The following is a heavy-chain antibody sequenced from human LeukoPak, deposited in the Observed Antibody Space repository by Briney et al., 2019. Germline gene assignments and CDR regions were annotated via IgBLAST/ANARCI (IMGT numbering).Heavy chain of an antibody. CDR3: AREADYSNYPDAFDI. V-gene: IGHV4-38-2*02. Sequence: PSETLSLTCTVSGYSISSGYYWGWIRQPPGKGLEWTGSIDHSGSTYYNPSLKSRITISVDTSKNQFSLKLSSVTAADTAVYYCAREADYSNYPDAFDIWGQGTMVTVSS. D-gene: IGHD4-11*01. CDR1: GYSISSGYY. J-gene: IGHJ3*02. CDR2: IDHSGST.